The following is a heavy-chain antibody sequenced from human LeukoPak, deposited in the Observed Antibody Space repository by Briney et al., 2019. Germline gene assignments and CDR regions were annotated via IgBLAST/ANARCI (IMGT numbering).Heavy chain of an antibody. CDR3: ARARSSYGYGDAFDI. J-gene: IGHJ3*02. CDR2: ISYDGSSK. D-gene: IGHD5-18*01. CDR1: GFTFSSYG. Sequence: GGSLRLSCAASGFTFSSYGMHWARQAPGKGLEWVAVISYDGSSKYYADSVKGRFTISRDNSKNTLYLQMNSLRAEDTAVYYCARARSSYGYGDAFDIWGQGTMVTVSS. V-gene: IGHV3-30*19.